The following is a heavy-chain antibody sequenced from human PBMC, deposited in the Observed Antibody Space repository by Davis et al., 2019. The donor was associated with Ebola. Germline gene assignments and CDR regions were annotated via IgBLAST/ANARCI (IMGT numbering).Heavy chain of an antibody. Sequence: GDSLKLFCAASGYTLSGHWMHWVRQAPGKGLVWVSRINSDETDTNYADSVKGRFTIPRDNAKNTLYLQMNSLRAEDTAVYYCAREAVADSGPNFDFWGQGTLVTVSS. CDR2: INSDETDT. D-gene: IGHD6-19*01. J-gene: IGHJ4*02. CDR1: GYTLSGHW. CDR3: AREAVADSGPNFDF. V-gene: IGHV3-74*01.